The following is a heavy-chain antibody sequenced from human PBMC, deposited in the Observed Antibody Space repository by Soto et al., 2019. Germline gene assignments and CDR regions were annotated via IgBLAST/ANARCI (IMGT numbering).Heavy chain of an antibody. D-gene: IGHD3-22*01. CDR3: ARFHRYYDSSGSLGYFDY. CDR2: IIPIFGTA. J-gene: IGHJ4*02. Sequence: ASVKVSCKASGGTFSSYAISWVRQAPGQGLEWMGGIIPIFGTANYAQKFQGRVTITADESTSTAYMELSSLRSEDTAVYYCARFHRYYDSSGSLGYFDYWGQGTPVTVSS. CDR1: GGTFSSYA. V-gene: IGHV1-69*13.